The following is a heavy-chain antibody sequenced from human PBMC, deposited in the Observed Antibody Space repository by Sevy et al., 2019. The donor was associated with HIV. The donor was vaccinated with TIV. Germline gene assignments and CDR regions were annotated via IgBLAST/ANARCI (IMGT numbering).Heavy chain of an antibody. V-gene: IGHV3-15*07. CDR3: TTDPLYDYVWGSYRYVFDY. CDR1: GFTFSNAW. D-gene: IGHD3-16*02. J-gene: IGHJ4*02. Sequence: GGSLRLSCAASGFTFSNAWMNWVRQAPGKGLEWVGRIKSKTDGGKSDYAAPVKGRFTISRDDSTNTLYLQMNSLKTEDTAVYYCTTDPLYDYVWGSYRYVFDYWGQGTLVTVSS. CDR2: IKSKTDGGKS.